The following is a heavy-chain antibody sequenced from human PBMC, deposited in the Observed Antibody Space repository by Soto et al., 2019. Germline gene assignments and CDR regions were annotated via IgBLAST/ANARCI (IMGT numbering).Heavy chain of an antibody. V-gene: IGHV4-31*03. J-gene: IGHJ4*02. CDR2: IYYSGST. Sequence: SETLSLTCTVSGGSISSGGYYWSWIRQHPGKGLEWIGYIYYSGSTYYNPSLKSRVTISVDTSKNQFSLKLSSVTAADTAVYYCATGGLDRFDYWGQGTLVTSPQ. CDR3: ATGGLDRFDY. CDR1: GGSISSGGYY. D-gene: IGHD3-10*01.